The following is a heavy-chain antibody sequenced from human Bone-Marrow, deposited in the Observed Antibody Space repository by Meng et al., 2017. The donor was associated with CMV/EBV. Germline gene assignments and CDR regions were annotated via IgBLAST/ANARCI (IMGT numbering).Heavy chain of an antibody. V-gene: IGHV3-30*02. CDR3: ARDPRNSIFGVLAV. Sequence: GGSLRLSCAASGFIFSNYCMHWVRQAPGKGLEWVAFMRYDGSNKYYADSVKGRFTISRENSKNTLFLQMNSLRADDSAVYYCARDPRNSIFGVLAVWGQGTTVTVFS. CDR2: MRYDGSNK. CDR1: GFIFSNYC. J-gene: IGHJ6*02. D-gene: IGHD3-3*01.